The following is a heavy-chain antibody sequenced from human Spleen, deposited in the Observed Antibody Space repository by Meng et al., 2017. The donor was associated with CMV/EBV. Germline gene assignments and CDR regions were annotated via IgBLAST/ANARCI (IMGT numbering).Heavy chain of an antibody. J-gene: IGHJ4*02. CDR1: GFTFSSYG. CDR2: IPYDGSNK. CDR3: AKEYSTSHDY. D-gene: IGHD6-6*01. Sequence: LSCTASGFTFSSYGMHWVRQAPGRGLEWVAFIPYDGSNKYYADSVKGRFTISRDNSKNTLYLQMNSLRAEDTAVYYCAKEYSTSHDYWGQGTLVTVSS. V-gene: IGHV3-30*02.